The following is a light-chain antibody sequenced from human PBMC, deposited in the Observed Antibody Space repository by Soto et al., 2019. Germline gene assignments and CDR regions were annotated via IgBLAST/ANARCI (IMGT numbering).Light chain of an antibody. CDR2: EAS. J-gene: IGLJ1*01. CDR3: SLYTSENTYV. V-gene: IGLV2-18*01. CDR1: STDLVSYNR. Sequence: SVLTQPPSVSGSPGQSVTISCTGTSTDLVSYNRVSWYQQPPGTAPKLIIYEASNRPSGVPDRFSGSKSGNTASLTISGLQAADEADYYCSLYTSENTYVFGTGTKVTVL.